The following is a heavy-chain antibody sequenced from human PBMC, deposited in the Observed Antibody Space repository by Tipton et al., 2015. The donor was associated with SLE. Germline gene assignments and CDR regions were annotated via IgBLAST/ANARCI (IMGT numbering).Heavy chain of an antibody. CDR3: ARVDRGGAYYY. D-gene: IGHD1-26*01. V-gene: IGHV4-39*02. J-gene: IGHJ4*02. Sequence: TLSLTCTVSGGSISSSSYYWDWIRQPPGKGPEWIGRITNNGNTYYIPSLQSRVTMSVDTSKNHFSLKLSSVTAADTAVYYCARVDRGGAYYYWGQGTLVTVSS. CDR1: GGSISSSSYY. CDR2: ITNNGNT.